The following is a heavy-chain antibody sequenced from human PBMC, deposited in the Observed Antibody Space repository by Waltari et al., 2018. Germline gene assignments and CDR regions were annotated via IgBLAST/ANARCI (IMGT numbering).Heavy chain of an antibody. Sequence: EVQLVESGGGVAQPGGSLTLYCAASGLSFSNYWMTWVRQASGKGPEWVANIKQDGSEKYYMDSVKGRFTISRDNAKNSLYLQMNNLRVEDTAVYYCTRGGRDSSWYWRDWGQGTLVTVSS. CDR1: GLSFSNYW. J-gene: IGHJ4*02. CDR2: IKQDGSEK. V-gene: IGHV3-7*01. CDR3: TRGGRDSSWYWRD. D-gene: IGHD6-13*01.